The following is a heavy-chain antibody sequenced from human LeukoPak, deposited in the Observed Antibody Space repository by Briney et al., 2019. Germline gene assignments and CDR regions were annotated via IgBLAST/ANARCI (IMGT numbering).Heavy chain of an antibody. V-gene: IGHV1-24*01. D-gene: IGHD3-22*01. Sequence: ASVKLSRKVSGYTLTELSMHWVRQAPGKXXXWVGGFDPEDSGTIYAQKFQGRVTMTEDTSTDTAYMELSRLRSEDTAVYYCATAGTYYYDSSGYYPFDPWGQGTLVTVSS. J-gene: IGHJ5*02. CDR1: GYTLTELS. CDR3: ATAGTYYYDSSGYYPFDP. CDR2: FDPEDSGT.